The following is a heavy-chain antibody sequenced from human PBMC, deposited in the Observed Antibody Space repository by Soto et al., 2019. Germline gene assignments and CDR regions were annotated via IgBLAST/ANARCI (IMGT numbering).Heavy chain of an antibody. D-gene: IGHD2-15*01. V-gene: IGHV3-23*01. CDR1: GFTFSRYA. Sequence: GGSLRLFCAASGFTFSRYAMGWVRQGPGKGLEWVAVVSIGGSTHYADSVRGRFTISRDNSKNTLSLQMNSLTAEDTAVYFCAKRRGAGGHFDYWGQGALVTVSS. CDR2: VSIGGST. J-gene: IGHJ4*02. CDR3: AKRRGAGGHFDY.